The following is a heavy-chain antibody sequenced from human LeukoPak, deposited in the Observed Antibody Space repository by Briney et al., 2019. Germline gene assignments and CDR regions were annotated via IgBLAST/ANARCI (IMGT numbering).Heavy chain of an antibody. D-gene: IGHD4-17*01. CDR1: GFTFSSYG. Sequence: GGSLRLSCAASGFTFSSYGMHWVRQAPGKGLEWVAVIWYDGSNKYYADSVKGRFTISRDNSKNTLYLQMNSLRAEDTAVYYCARDYGDYDAFDIWGQGTMVTVSS. CDR2: IWYDGSNK. J-gene: IGHJ3*02. V-gene: IGHV3-33*01. CDR3: ARDYGDYDAFDI.